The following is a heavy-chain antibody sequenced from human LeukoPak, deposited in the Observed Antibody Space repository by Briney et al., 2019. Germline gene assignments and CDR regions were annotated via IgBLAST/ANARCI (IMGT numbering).Heavy chain of an antibody. D-gene: IGHD3-22*01. CDR2: INYSGNT. Sequence: KASETLSLTCTVSGGSISSCYWSWIRQPPGKGLEWIGYINYSGNTSYNPSLKSRVTIAVDTSKNQFSLKLSSVTAADTAVYYCARDKGGYHDSSGYLDYWGQGTLVTVSS. J-gene: IGHJ4*02. CDR1: GGSISSCY. CDR3: ARDKGGYHDSSGYLDY. V-gene: IGHV4-59*01.